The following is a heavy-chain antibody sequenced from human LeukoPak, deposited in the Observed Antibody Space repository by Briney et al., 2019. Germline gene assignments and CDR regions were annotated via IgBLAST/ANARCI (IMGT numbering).Heavy chain of an antibody. D-gene: IGHD3-9*01. V-gene: IGHV3-74*03. CDR1: GFTFSTYL. Sequence: GGSLRLSCAASGFTFSTYLMHWVRQAPGKGLVWVSRINTDGSITTYADSVKGRFTISRDNAKNTLYLQMNSLRDEDTAVYYCASLGTLVPWGQGTLVTVTS. CDR2: INTDGSIT. J-gene: IGHJ5*02. CDR3: ASLGTLVP.